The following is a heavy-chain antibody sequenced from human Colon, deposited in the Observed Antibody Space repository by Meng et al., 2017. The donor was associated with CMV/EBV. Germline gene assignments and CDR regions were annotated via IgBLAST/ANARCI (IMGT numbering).Heavy chain of an antibody. D-gene: IGHD2-2*01. CDR2: IYSGGST. Sequence: GESLKISCAASGFTFSDHYMSWVRQAPGKGLEWVSVIYSGGSTYYADSVKGRFTISRDNSKNTLYLQMNSLRAEDTAVYYCARGWGGYCSSTSCQDEYYYYYGMDVWGQGTTVTVSS. CDR3: ARGWGGYCSSTSCQDEYYYYYGMDV. V-gene: IGHV3-66*02. J-gene: IGHJ6*02. CDR1: GFTFSDHY.